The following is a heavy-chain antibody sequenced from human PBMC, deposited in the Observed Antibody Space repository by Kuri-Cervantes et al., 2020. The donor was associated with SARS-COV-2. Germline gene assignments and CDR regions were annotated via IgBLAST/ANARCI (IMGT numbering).Heavy chain of an antibody. CDR2: IYYSGST. CDR1: GGSISSYY. J-gene: IGHJ4*02. V-gene: IGHV4-59*01. D-gene: IGHD3-10*01. CDR3: ARDMAGTFDY. Sequence: GSLRLSCTVSGGSISSYYWSWIRQPPGKGLEWIGYIYYSGSTNYNPSLKSRVTISVDTSKNQFSLKLSSVTAADTAVYYCARDMAGTFDYWGQGTLVTVSS.